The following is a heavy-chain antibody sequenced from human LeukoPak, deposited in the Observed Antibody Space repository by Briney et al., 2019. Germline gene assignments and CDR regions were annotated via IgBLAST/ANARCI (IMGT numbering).Heavy chain of an antibody. Sequence: GGSLRLSCAASGFTFSSYAMSWVRQAPGKGLEWVSATSGSGGSTYYADSVKGRFTMSRDNSKNTLYLQMNSLKTKDTAVYYCTTVDSSGWLFDYWGQGTLVTVSS. CDR1: GFTFSSYA. D-gene: IGHD6-19*01. CDR3: TTVDSSGWLFDY. V-gene: IGHV3-23*01. J-gene: IGHJ4*02. CDR2: TSGSGGST.